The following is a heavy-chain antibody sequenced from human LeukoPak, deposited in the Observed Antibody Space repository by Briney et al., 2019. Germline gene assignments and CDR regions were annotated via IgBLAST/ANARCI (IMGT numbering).Heavy chain of an antibody. CDR2: ISGSGGST. J-gene: IGHJ4*02. Sequence: PGGSLRLSCAASGFTFSSYAMSWVRQAPGKGLEWVSAISGSGGSTFYADSVKGRFTISRDNSKNTLHLQMNSLRAEDTAVYYCAKPVRGSNRPYYFDYWGQGTLVTVSS. D-gene: IGHD1-26*01. CDR3: AKPVRGSNRPYYFDY. V-gene: IGHV3-23*01. CDR1: GFTFSSYA.